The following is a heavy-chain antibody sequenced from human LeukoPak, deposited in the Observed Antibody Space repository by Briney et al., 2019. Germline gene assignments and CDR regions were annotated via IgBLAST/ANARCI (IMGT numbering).Heavy chain of an antibody. J-gene: IGHJ5*02. D-gene: IGHD6-13*01. V-gene: IGHV4-34*01. Sequence: SETLSLTCTVSGGSISSYYWSWIRQPPGKGLEWIGEINHSGSTNYNPSLKSRVTISVDTSKNQFSLKLSSVTAADTAVYYCARVGRSSSWYSRNWFDPWGQGTLVTVSS. CDR3: ARVGRSSSWYSRNWFDP. CDR1: GGSISSYY. CDR2: INHSGST.